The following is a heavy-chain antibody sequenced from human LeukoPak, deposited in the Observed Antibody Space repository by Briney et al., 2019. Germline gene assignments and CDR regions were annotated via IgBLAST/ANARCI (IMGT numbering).Heavy chain of an antibody. D-gene: IGHD1-14*01. CDR3: ARDLFPSGTEPSGY. Sequence: GGSLRLSCAASGFTYSSYSMNWVRQAPGKGLDWVSSISSSSSYIYYADSVKGRFTISRDNAKNSLYLQMNSRRAEDTAVYYCARDLFPSGTEPSGYGGKGTLVRVSS. CDR1: GFTYSSYS. V-gene: IGHV3-21*01. J-gene: IGHJ4*02. CDR2: ISSSSSYI.